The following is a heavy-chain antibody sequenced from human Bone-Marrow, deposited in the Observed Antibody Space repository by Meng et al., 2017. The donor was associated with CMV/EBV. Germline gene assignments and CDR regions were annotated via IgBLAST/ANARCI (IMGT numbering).Heavy chain of an antibody. CDR2: INPNSGGT. CDR3: ARGDDFWSGYYSYYYGMDV. D-gene: IGHD3-3*01. V-gene: IGHV1-2*02. CDR1: GYTFTGYY. Sequence: ASVKVSCKASGYTFTGYYMHWVRQAPGQGLEWMGRINPNSGGTNYAQKFQGRVTMTRDTSISTAYMELSRLRSDDTAVYYCARGDDFWSGYYSYYYGMDVWGQGTTVTVSS. J-gene: IGHJ6*02.